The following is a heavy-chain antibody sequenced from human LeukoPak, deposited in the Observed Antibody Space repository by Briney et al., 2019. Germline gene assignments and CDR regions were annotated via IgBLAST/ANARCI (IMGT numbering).Heavy chain of an antibody. V-gene: IGHV4-59*01. CDR2: IYYSGTT. J-gene: IGHJ4*02. CDR3: ARGYYDSGGYSEPFDY. CDR1: GAPMSSYY. Sequence: PSETLSLTCTVSGAPMSSYYWSWMRQPPGKGLEWIGYIYYSGTTNYNPSLRSRVTLSVDTSKNQFSLKLSSVTAEDTAIYYCARGYYDSGGYSEPFDYWGQGTLVTVSS. D-gene: IGHD3-22*01.